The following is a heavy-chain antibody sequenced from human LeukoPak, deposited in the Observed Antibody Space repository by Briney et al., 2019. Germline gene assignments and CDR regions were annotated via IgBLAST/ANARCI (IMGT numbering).Heavy chain of an antibody. J-gene: IGHJ4*02. CDR1: GFTFSSYA. CDR2: ISGSGGST. Sequence: GGSLRLSCAASGFTFSSYAMSWVRQAPGKGLEWVSAISGSGGSTYYAASVKGRFTISRDNSKNTLYLQMNSLRAEDTAVYYCARKHYDILTGYSYWGQGTLVTVSS. CDR3: ARKHYDILTGYSY. D-gene: IGHD3-9*01. V-gene: IGHV3-23*01.